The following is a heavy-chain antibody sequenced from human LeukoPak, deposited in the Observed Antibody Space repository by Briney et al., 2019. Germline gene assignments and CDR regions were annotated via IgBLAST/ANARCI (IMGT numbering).Heavy chain of an antibody. CDR3: ARGQDSSGYFIFDY. CDR1: GFTFGDYA. V-gene: IGHV4-34*01. CDR2: INHSGST. J-gene: IGHJ4*02. D-gene: IGHD3-22*01. Sequence: GSLRLSCTASGFTFGDYAMSWVRQPPGKGLEWIGEINHSGSTNYNPSLKSRVTISVDTSKNQFSLKLSSVTAADTAVYYCARGQDSSGYFIFDYWGQGTLVTVSS.